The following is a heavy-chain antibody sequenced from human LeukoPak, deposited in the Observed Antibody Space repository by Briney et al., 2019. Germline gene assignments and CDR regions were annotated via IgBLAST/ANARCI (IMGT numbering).Heavy chain of an antibody. V-gene: IGHV4-31*03. Sequence: SETLSLTCTVSGGSISSGGYYWSWIRQHPGKGLEWIGYIYYSGSTYYNPSPKSRVTISVDTSKNQFSLKLSSVTAADTAVYYCARLHVDYGSGSYSPQLDYWGQGTLVTVSS. CDR1: GGSISSGGYY. CDR2: IYYSGST. J-gene: IGHJ4*02. D-gene: IGHD3-10*01. CDR3: ARLHVDYGSGSYSPQLDY.